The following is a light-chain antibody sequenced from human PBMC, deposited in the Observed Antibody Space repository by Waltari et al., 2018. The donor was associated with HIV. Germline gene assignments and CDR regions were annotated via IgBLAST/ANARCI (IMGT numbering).Light chain of an antibody. J-gene: IGLJ3*02. CDR2: EVY. CDR3: SSYSARGFVA. CDR1: TSDFATFDF. Sequence: HSALTQPASVSGSPGQSITISCTGPTSDFATFDFVSWYQQSPCIAPNLVIFEVYFRPSGGSPRFSGSKSGDMASLTISALRAEDEADYFCSSYSARGFVAFGGGTKVTVL. V-gene: IGLV2-14*01.